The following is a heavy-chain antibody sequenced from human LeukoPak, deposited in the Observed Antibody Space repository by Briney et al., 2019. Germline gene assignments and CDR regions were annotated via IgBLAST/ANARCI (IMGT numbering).Heavy chain of an antibody. CDR2: ISSSSSYI. CDR1: GFTFDDYG. Sequence: GGSLRLSCAASGFTFDDYGMSWVRQAPGKGLEWVSSISSSSSYIYYVDSVKGRFTISRDNAKNSLYLQMNSLRAEDTAVYYCARDTVTTFSSWFDPWGQGTLVTVSS. J-gene: IGHJ5*02. D-gene: IGHD4-17*01. CDR3: ARDTVTTFSSWFDP. V-gene: IGHV3-21*06.